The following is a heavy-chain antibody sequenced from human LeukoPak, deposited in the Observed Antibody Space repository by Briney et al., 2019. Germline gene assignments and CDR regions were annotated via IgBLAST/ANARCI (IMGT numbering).Heavy chain of an antibody. CDR2: IYYSGST. Sequence: SETLSLTCTASGCSISSHYWSWIRQPPGKGLEWIGYIYYSGSTNYNPSLKSGVSMSVDTSTNQFSLKLSTVPAADTAVYYCARDRGEYVWGSYRHDALDIRRQGTM. D-gene: IGHD3-16*02. CDR3: ARDRGEYVWGSYRHDALDI. J-gene: IGHJ3*02. CDR1: GCSISSHY. V-gene: IGHV4-59*11.